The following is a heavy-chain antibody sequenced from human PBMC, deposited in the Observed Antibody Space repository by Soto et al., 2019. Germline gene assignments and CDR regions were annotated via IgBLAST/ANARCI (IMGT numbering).Heavy chain of an antibody. CDR3: GVGASYSYYDHGMDV. CDR2: VYYSGST. Sequence: PGKGLEWIGTVYYSGSTYYNPFLKSRVIISVDTSKNQFSLKLSSVTAADTAVYYCGVGASYSYYDHGMDVCGQRTTVTGSS. D-gene: IGHD1-26*01. J-gene: IGHJ6*02. V-gene: IGHV4-39*01.